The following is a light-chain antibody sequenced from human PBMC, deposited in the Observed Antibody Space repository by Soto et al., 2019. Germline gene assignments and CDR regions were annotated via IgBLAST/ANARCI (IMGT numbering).Light chain of an antibody. Sequence: EIVLTQSPATLSLSPGERATLSCRASQSIRNYLAWYQQKPGQAPRLLIYDASNRATGIPARFSGSGSGTDFTLTISSLEPEDFAVYYCHQRINWPPITFGQGTKVEIK. CDR2: DAS. V-gene: IGKV3-11*01. CDR3: HQRINWPPIT. J-gene: IGKJ1*01. CDR1: QSIRNY.